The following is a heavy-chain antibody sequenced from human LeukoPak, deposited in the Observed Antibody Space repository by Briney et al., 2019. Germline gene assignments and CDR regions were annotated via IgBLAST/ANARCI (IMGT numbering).Heavy chain of an antibody. V-gene: IGHV4-59*01. CDR1: GGSISSYY. CDR3: ARDSVAVEYIDAFDI. Sequence: KPSETLSLTCTVSGGSISSYYWSWIRQPPGKRLEWIGYIYYSGSTNYNPSLKSRVTISVDTSKNQFSLKLSSVTAAGTAVYYCARDSVAVEYIDAFDIWGQGTMVTVSS. D-gene: IGHD6-19*01. CDR2: IYYSGST. J-gene: IGHJ3*02.